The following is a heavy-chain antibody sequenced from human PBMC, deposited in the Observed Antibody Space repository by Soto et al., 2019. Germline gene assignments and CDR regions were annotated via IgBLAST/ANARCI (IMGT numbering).Heavy chain of an antibody. J-gene: IGHJ4*02. D-gene: IGHD3-16*01. V-gene: IGHV4-31*03. CDR2: IYYSGST. CDR1: GGSISSGGYY. CDR3: GRGSSGYFDY. Sequence: SETLSLTCTVSGGSISSGGYYWSWIRQHPGKGLEWIGYIYYSGSTYYNPSPKGRVTISVDTSKNQFSLKLSSVTAADTAVYYCGRGSSGYFDYWGQGTLVTVSS.